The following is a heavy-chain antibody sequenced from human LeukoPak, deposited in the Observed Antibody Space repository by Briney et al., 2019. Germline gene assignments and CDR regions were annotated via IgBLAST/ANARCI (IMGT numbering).Heavy chain of an antibody. CDR3: AKEWTSMTYFDY. CDR1: GFTFSNYA. V-gene: IGHV3-23*01. D-gene: IGHD2/OR15-2a*01. CDR2: ISGSAGST. Sequence: SXXSLRLSCVASGFTFSNYALTWIRQAPGKGLEWVSAISGSAGSTHYADSVKGRFTISRDNSKNTLYLQMNRLRAEDTAVYYCAKEWTSMTYFDYWGQGTLVTVSS. J-gene: IGHJ4*02.